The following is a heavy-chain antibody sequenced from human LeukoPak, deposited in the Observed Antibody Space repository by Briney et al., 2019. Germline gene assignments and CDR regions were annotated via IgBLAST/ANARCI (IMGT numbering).Heavy chain of an antibody. Sequence: GGSLRLSCAVSGFIVSSNYMTWVRQAPGKGLEWVSVIYSGGRTYYADSVKGRFTTSRDNSKNTLFLLMNSLRAEDTAIYYCARHDGSGYYYPLDQWGQGTLVTVSS. J-gene: IGHJ4*02. CDR1: GFIVSSNY. V-gene: IGHV3-66*04. CDR3: ARHDGSGYYYPLDQ. CDR2: IYSGGRT. D-gene: IGHD3-10*01.